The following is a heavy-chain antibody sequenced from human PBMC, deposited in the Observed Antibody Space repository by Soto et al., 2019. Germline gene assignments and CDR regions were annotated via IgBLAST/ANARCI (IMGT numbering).Heavy chain of an antibody. Sequence: PSETLSLTCAFYGLSFSGYYWSWIRQPPGKGLEWIGEINHSGSTNYNPSLKSRVTISVDTSKNQFSLKLSSVTAADTAVYYCARGPDSSGWYFDYWGQGTLVTVSS. CDR1: GLSFSGYY. V-gene: IGHV4-34*01. CDR3: ARGPDSSGWYFDY. D-gene: IGHD6-19*01. J-gene: IGHJ4*02. CDR2: INHSGST.